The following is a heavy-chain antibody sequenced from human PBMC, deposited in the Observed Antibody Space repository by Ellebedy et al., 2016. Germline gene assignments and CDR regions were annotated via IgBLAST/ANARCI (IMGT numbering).Heavy chain of an antibody. J-gene: IGHJ3*01. V-gene: IGHV4-59*02. CDR2: VFHTGTT. CDR3: AKWNGGWYAFEV. CDR1: GGSVSSDY. D-gene: IGHD6-19*01. Sequence: SETLSLTCNVSGGSVSSDYWNWIRRPPGKGLEWIGYVFHTGTTNYNPSLKSRVTMSVDTSKSQFSLRLTSVNAADTAVYYCAKWNGGWYAFEVWGQGTMVTVSS.